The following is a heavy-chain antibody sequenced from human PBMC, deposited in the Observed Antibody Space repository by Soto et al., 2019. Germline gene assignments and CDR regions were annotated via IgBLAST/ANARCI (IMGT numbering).Heavy chain of an antibody. CDR3: ATTTVHFAPPDYLDS. J-gene: IGHJ4*02. D-gene: IGHD1-1*01. Sequence: ASVKVSCKASGYTFTAHYIHWVRQAPGQGLQWMGWINPNSGGTNFAQKFQGRVTMTRDMSISTVYLQLTRLRPDDSAMYYCATTTVHFAPPDYLDSWGQGNLVTVSS. CDR1: GYTFTAHY. V-gene: IGHV1-2*02. CDR2: INPNSGGT.